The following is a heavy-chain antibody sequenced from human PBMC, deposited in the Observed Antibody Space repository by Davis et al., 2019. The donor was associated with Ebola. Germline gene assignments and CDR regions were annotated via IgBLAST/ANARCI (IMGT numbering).Heavy chain of an antibody. D-gene: IGHD5-12*01. CDR1: GFTFSSYA. CDR2: ISGSGSGT. J-gene: IGHJ4*02. Sequence: GESLKISCAASGFTFSSYAMKWVRQGPGKGLEWVSSISGSGSGTYYADSVRGRFTIARDNSKNTLYLQMNSLRAEDTAVYYCAEASERDWLRMPLDYWGQGTLVTVSS. CDR3: AEASERDWLRMPLDY. V-gene: IGHV3-23*01.